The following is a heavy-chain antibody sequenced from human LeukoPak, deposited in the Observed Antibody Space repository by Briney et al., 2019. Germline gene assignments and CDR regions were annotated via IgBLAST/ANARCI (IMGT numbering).Heavy chain of an antibody. CDR2: ICWSSNSV. CDR1: GFSFDDYL. CDR3: ARDSRSGSYSYYYMDV. D-gene: IGHD3-10*01. J-gene: IGHJ6*03. Sequence: GRSLRHSRVASGFSFDDYLMHWVRPAPGKGLEWVSFICWSSNSVAYEDSVRGRFTISRDNAKNSLYLQMDILRAEDTALYYCARDSRSGSYSYYYMDVWGIGTTVTVSS. V-gene: IGHV3-9*01.